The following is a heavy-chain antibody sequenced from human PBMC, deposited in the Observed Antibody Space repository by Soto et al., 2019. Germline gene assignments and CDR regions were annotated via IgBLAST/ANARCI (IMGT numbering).Heavy chain of an antibody. J-gene: IGHJ6*02. D-gene: IGHD1-7*01. CDR1: GDSISSADYY. CDR2: IFYSGTT. Sequence: QVQLQESGPGLVRPSQTLSLTCTVSGDSISSADYYWSWIRQTPGKGLEWIGHIFYSGTTYSHPSLNKRLTISVDTSKNHFSLRLTSVTAADTAVYYCARDLWVEPELYYYGMDVWGQGTTVTVSS. CDR3: ARDLWVEPELYYYGMDV. V-gene: IGHV4-30-4*01.